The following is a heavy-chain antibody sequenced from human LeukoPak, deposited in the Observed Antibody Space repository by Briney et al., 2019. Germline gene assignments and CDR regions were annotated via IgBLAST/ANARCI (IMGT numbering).Heavy chain of an antibody. Sequence: GGSLRLSCAASGFTFSSYAMGWVRQAPGKGLEWVSAISGSGGSTYYADSVKGRFTISRDNSKNTLYLQMNSLRAEDTAVYYCAKDSYSAAAGTMTDYWGQGTLVTVSS. J-gene: IGHJ4*02. D-gene: IGHD6-13*01. CDR2: ISGSGGST. CDR1: GFTFSSYA. V-gene: IGHV3-23*01. CDR3: AKDSYSAAAGTMTDY.